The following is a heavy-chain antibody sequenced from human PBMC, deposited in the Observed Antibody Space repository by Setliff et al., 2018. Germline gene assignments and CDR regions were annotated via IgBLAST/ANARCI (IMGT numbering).Heavy chain of an antibody. Sequence: ASVKVSCKASGYTFTNYAMHWVRQAPGQRLEWMGWSNVGNDNTKYSQKFQGRVTITRYTSASTVYMELSSLRSEDTAMYYCARDGGGYYDSRTFDYWGQGTLVTVSS. CDR3: ARDGGGYYDSRTFDY. D-gene: IGHD3-22*01. CDR1: GYTFTNYA. J-gene: IGHJ4*02. CDR2: SNVGNDNT. V-gene: IGHV1-3*01.